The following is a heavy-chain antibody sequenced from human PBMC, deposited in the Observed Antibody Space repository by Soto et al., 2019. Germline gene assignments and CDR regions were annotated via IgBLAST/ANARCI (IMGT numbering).Heavy chain of an antibody. CDR1: GFSVSGDY. D-gene: IGHD6-19*01. CDR2: IYSGGTT. Sequence: DVQLVETGGGLIQPGGSLRLSCAASGFSVSGDYMNWVRQGTGKGVEWVSVIYSGGTTYYADSVRGRFTISRDNSENTLFLQMNSLRAEDTAVYYCARATQWNALDIWGQGTMVTVSS. V-gene: IGHV3-53*02. J-gene: IGHJ3*02. CDR3: ARATQWNALDI.